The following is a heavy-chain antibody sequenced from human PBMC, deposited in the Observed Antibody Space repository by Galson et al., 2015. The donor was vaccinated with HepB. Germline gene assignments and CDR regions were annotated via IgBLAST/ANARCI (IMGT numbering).Heavy chain of an antibody. CDR1: GFTFSGYW. CDR2: IKEDESEK. J-gene: IGHJ4*02. CDR3: ARFAGGGYSTSWYRSGFDY. Sequence: SLRLSCAAAGFTFSGYWMTWVRQVPGKGLEWVANIKEDESEKYYVDSVKGRFTISRDNAKNSLYLQLNSLRAGDTAVYFCARFAGGGYSTSWYRSGFDYWGQGTLVIVSS. D-gene: IGHD6-13*01. V-gene: IGHV3-7*05.